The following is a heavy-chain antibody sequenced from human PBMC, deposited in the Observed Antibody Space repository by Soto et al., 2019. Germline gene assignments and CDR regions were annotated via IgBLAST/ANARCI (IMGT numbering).Heavy chain of an antibody. CDR3: AKGPRGIVVVITDDY. CDR2: ISGSGGST. CDR1: GFTFSSYA. D-gene: IGHD3-22*01. Sequence: VPLLESGGGLVQLGGSLRLSCAASGFTFSSYAMSWVRQAPGKGLEWVSAISGSGGSTYYADSVKGRFTISRDNSKNTLYLQMNSLRAEDTAVYYCAKGPRGIVVVITDDYWGQGTLVTVSS. V-gene: IGHV3-23*01. J-gene: IGHJ4*02.